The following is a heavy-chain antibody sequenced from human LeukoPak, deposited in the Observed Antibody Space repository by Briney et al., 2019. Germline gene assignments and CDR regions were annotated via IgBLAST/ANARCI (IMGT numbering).Heavy chain of an antibody. Sequence: PGGSLRLSCAASGFTFSTYSMYWVRQAPGKGLEWVSSISSSSSYIYYADSVKGRFTNSRDNAKNSLYLQMNRLRAEDTAMYYCARAEGSGSRERFDYWGQGTLVTASS. CDR2: ISSSSSYI. V-gene: IGHV3-21*01. CDR1: GFTFSTYS. D-gene: IGHD3-10*01. CDR3: ARAEGSGSRERFDY. J-gene: IGHJ4*02.